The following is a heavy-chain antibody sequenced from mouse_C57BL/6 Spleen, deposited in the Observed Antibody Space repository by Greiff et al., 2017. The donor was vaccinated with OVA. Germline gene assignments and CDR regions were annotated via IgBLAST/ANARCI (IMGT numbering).Heavy chain of an antibody. J-gene: IGHJ2*01. D-gene: IGHD4-1*01. CDR2: ISSGGSYT. CDR3: ARRTGKDYFDY. CDR1: GFTFSSYG. V-gene: IGHV5-6*02. Sequence: EVMLVESGGDLVKPGGSLKLSCAASGFTFSSYGMSWVRQTPDKRLEWVATISSGGSYTYYPDSVKGRFTISRDNAKNTLYLQMSSLKSEDTAMYYCARRTGKDYFDYWGQGTTLTVSS.